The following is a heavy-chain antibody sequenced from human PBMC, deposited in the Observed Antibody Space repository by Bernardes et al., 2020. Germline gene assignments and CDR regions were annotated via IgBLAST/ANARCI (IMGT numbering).Heavy chain of an antibody. CDR1: GYTFTASH. CDR2: IDPRSADT. D-gene: IGHD2-15*01. Sequence: ASVKVSCKASGYTFTASHIHWMRQAPGQGLEWMGRIDPRSADTKYAQKFQGRVTMTVDTSINTGYMELSSLTSDDTAIYYCARGVSCHWCFGCWGTGTLVTVSS. V-gene: IGHV1-2*06. CDR3: ARGVSCHWCFGC. J-gene: IGHJ4*02.